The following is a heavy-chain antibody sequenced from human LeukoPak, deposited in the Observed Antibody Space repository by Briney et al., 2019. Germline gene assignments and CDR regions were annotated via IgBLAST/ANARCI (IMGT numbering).Heavy chain of an antibody. CDR1: GGSISSGSYY. J-gene: IGHJ4*02. CDR3: ARSGCSSTSCYQADY. Sequence: PSETLSLTCTVSGGSISSGSYYWNWIRQPAGKGLEWIGRIYTSGNTNYNPSLKSRVTISVDTSKNQFSLKLSSVTAADTAMYYCARSGCSSTSCYQADYWGQGTLVTVSS. D-gene: IGHD2-2*01. CDR2: IYTSGNT. V-gene: IGHV4-61*02.